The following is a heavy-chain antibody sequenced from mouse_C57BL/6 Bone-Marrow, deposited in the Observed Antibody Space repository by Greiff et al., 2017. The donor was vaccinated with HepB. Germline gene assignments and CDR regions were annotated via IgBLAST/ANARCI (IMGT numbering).Heavy chain of an antibody. CDR2: INPSNGGT. V-gene: IGHV1-53*01. J-gene: IGHJ2*01. CDR1: GYTFTSYW. D-gene: IGHD1-1*01. CDR3: AIGAFNPLYYYGSSFDY. Sequence: QVQLQQPGTELVKPGASVKLSCKASGYTFTSYWMHWVKQRPGQGLEWIGNINPSNGGTNYNQKFKGKATLTVDKSSSTAYMQLSSLTSEDSAVYYCAIGAFNPLYYYGSSFDYWGQGTTLTVSS.